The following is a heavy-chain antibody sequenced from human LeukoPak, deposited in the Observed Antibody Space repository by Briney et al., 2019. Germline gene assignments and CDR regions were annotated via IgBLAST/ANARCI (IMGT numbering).Heavy chain of an antibody. D-gene: IGHD1-26*01. CDR2: MNPNSGNT. Sequence: SVKVPFMAYRYTFKSYETNWARQHTGQGLEWMGWMNPNSGNTGYAQKFQGRVTMTRNTSISTAYMELSSLRSEDTAVYYCARVWDGYWGQGTLVTVSS. CDR1: RYTFKSYE. CDR3: ARVWDGY. V-gene: IGHV1-8*01. J-gene: IGHJ4*02.